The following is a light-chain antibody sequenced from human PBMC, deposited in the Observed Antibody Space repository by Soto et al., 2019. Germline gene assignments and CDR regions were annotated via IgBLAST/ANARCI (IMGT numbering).Light chain of an antibody. J-gene: IGKJ4*01. Sequence: EIVMTQSPATLSVFPGERATLSCRASQSVSSNLAWYQQKRGQAPRLLIYGASTRATGLPDRISGSGSGTEFTLTISSLQSEDFALYYCQQYNDWPLTFGGGTKVEIK. CDR3: QQYNDWPLT. CDR2: GAS. V-gene: IGKV3-15*01. CDR1: QSVSSN.